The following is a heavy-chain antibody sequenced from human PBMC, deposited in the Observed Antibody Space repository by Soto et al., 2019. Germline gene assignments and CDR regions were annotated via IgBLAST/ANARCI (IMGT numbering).Heavy chain of an antibody. CDR1: RYTCATQA. D-gene: IGHD2-2*03. J-gene: IGHJ4*02. CDR3: VSWISAHFDY. V-gene: IGHV3-23*01. Sequence: GRLLCISCAMSRYTCATQAMTWARQAPGKALEWVSTINPSGTNTHYADSVEGRFTISRDNSKNTVDLQMNSLRTEDTAIYYCVSWISAHFDYWGQGTLVTVSS. CDR2: INPSGTNT.